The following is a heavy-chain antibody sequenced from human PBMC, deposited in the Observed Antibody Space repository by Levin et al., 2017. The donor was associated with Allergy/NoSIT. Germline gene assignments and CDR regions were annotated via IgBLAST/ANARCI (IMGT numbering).Heavy chain of an antibody. Sequence: GESLKISCAASGFTFSNAWMSWVRQAPGKGLEWVGRIKSKTDGGTTDYAAPVKGRFTISRDDSKNTLYLQMNSLKTEDTAVYYCTSRWVVVDYWGQGTLVTVSS. V-gene: IGHV3-15*01. CDR1: GFTFSNAW. J-gene: IGHJ4*02. CDR2: IKSKTDGGTT. CDR3: TSRWVVVDY. D-gene: IGHD2-15*01.